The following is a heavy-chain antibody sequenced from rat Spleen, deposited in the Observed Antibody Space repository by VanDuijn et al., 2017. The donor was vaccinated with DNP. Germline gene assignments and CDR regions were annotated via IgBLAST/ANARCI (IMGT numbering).Heavy chain of an antibody. Sequence: EVQLVESGGGLVRPGRSLKLSCATSGFTFSDCNMAWVRQAPKKGLEWVATIIYDGSRTYYRDSVKGRFTISRDNAKSTLYLQMDSLRSEDTATYYCATHGSYDYWGQGVMVTVSS. CDR1: GFTFSDCN. CDR3: ATHGSYDY. CDR2: IIYDGSRT. D-gene: IGHD1-3*01. V-gene: IGHV5S10*01. J-gene: IGHJ2*01.